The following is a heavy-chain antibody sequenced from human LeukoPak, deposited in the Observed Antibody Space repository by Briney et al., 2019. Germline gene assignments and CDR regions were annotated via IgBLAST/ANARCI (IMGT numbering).Heavy chain of an antibody. CDR2: IIPSDGST. D-gene: IGHD3-10*01. CDR1: GYSFTRYF. J-gene: IGHJ4*02. V-gene: IGHV1-46*01. Sequence: GASVKVSCKASGYSFTRYFIHWVRQAPGQGLEWMGIIIPSDGSTSYAQKFQGRVTMTRDTSTSTVYMELSSLRSEDTAVYYCARGKVVTMVRGVIITYFDYCGQGTLVTVSS. CDR3: ARGKVVTMVRGVIITYFDY.